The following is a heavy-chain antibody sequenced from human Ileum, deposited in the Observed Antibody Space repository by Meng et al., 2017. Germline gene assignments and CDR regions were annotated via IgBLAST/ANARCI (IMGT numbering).Heavy chain of an antibody. CDR2: ISNTGTT. J-gene: IGHJ4*02. CDR1: GGSITTYY. D-gene: IGHD3-10*01. CDR3: ASHFGYGSGSFGF. Sequence: SETLSLTCIVSGGSITTYYWTWIRQPPGKGLEWIGYISNTGTTKYNPSLASRVAISVDTSKSQISLKLTSVTAADTAVYYCASHFGYGSGSFGFWGQGPWVTVSS. V-gene: IGHV4-59*01.